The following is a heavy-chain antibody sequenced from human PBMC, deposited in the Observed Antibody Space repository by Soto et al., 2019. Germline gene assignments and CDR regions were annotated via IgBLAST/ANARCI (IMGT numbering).Heavy chain of an antibody. D-gene: IGHD1-26*01. J-gene: IGHJ4*02. V-gene: IGHV1-18*01. Sequence: QVQLVQSGAEVKRPGASVKISCQTSGYTFSNYGVTWVRQAPGQGLEWVGWVSGYNRNTNYAQKFQDRVTLTTDTSRRTAYIELRGLRSDDTAVYFCSRESQWEPFPFWGQGTQVTVSS. CDR1: GYTFSNYG. CDR3: SRESQWEPFPF. CDR2: VSGYNRNT.